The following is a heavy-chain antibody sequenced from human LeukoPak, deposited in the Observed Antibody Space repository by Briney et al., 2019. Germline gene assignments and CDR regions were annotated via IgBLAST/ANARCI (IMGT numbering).Heavy chain of an antibody. D-gene: IGHD2-2*01. CDR1: GYTFTGYY. J-gene: IGHJ6*03. CDR2: INPNSSGT. V-gene: IGHV1-2*02. CDR3: ARRTGVYCSSTSCSGDYYYYMDV. Sequence: ASVKVSCKASGYTFTGYYMHWVRQAPGQGLEWMGWINPNSSGTNYAQKFQGRVTMTRDTSISTAYMELSRLRSDDTAVYYCARRTGVYCSSTSCSGDYYYYMDVWGKGTTVTVSS.